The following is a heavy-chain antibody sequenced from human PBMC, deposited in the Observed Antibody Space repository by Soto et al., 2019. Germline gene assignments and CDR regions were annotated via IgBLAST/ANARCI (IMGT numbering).Heavy chain of an antibody. CDR2: ISAYNGNT. D-gene: IGHD2-2*01. Sequence: ASVKVSCKASGYTFTSYGISWVRQAPGQGLEWMGWISAYNGNTNYAQKLQGRVTMTTDTSTSTAYMELRSLRSDDTAVYYCARAQDPVVPAAHFDYWGQGTLVTVSS. J-gene: IGHJ4*02. CDR3: ARAQDPVVPAAHFDY. CDR1: GYTFTSYG. V-gene: IGHV1-18*01.